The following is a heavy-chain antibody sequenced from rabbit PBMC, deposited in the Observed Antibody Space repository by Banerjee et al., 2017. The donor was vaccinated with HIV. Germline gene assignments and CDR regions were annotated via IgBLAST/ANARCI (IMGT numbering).Heavy chain of an antibody. J-gene: IGHJ4*01. CDR2: VDTGDGTT. D-gene: IGHD4-1*01. V-gene: IGHV1S47*01. CDR3: ARAYNSGWGGYFNL. Sequence: QQQLEESGGGLVKPEGSLTLTCKASGFDFSSNAMCWVRQAPGKGLEWIASVDTGDGTTYYASWVNGRFTVSLDNAQNTVFLQMTSLTLADTATYFCARAYNSGWGGYFNLWGQGTLVTVS. CDR1: GFDFSSNA.